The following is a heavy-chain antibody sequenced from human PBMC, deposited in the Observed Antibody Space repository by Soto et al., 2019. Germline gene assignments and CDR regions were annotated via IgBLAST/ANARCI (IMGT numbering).Heavy chain of an antibody. V-gene: IGHV4-61*01. J-gene: IGHJ4*02. CDR1: GGSVSSGSYY. CDR2: IYYSGST. Sequence: SETLSLTCTVSGGSVSSGSYYWSWIRQPPGKGLEWIGYIYYSGSTNYNPSLKSRVTISVDTSRNQFSLKLSSVTAADTAVYYCARGWPRYYFDYWGQGTLVTVSS. D-gene: IGHD6-19*01. CDR3: ARGWPRYYFDY.